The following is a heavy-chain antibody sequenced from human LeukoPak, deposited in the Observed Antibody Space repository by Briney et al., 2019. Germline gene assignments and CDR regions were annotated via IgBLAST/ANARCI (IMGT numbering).Heavy chain of an antibody. V-gene: IGHV4-30-4*08. CDR3: ARLMITGTMLSPLFDY. CDR2: IYYSGST. Sequence: SETLSLTCTVSGGSISSGDYYWSWIRQPPGKGLEWIGYIYYSGSTYYNPSLKSRVTISVDTSKNQFSLKLGSVTAADTAVYYCARLMITGTMLSPLFDYWGQGTLVTVSS. CDR1: GGSISSGDYY. J-gene: IGHJ4*02. D-gene: IGHD3-16*01.